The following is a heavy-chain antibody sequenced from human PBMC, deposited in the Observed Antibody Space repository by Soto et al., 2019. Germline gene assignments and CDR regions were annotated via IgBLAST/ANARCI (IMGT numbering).Heavy chain of an antibody. Sequence: QVQLVQSGAEVKKPGASVKVSCKASGYTFTSYDINWLRQATGQGLEWMGWMNPNSGNTAYAQKLQGRITMTRNTSISTAYMELSSLRSEDTAVYYCAREKVTSGYPDWGQGTLVTVSS. D-gene: IGHD3-22*01. CDR1: GYTFTSYD. J-gene: IGHJ4*02. CDR2: MNPNSGNT. CDR3: AREKVTSGYPD. V-gene: IGHV1-8*01.